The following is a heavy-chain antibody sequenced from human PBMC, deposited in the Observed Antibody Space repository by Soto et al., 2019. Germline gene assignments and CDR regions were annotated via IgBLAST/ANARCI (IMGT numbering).Heavy chain of an antibody. CDR3: ARDGDVTSPRPRGAFDI. J-gene: IGHJ3*02. Sequence: QVQLVQSGAEVKKPGSSVKVSCKASGGTFSSYTFSWVRQAPGQGLEWMGGIVPLFGTTNDAKLFQGRVTISADESTSTGYMELSSLRSQDSAMYYCARDGDVTSPRPRGAFDIWGQGTVIPVSS. CDR1: GGTFSSYT. D-gene: IGHD6-6*01. V-gene: IGHV1-69*01. CDR2: IVPLFGTT.